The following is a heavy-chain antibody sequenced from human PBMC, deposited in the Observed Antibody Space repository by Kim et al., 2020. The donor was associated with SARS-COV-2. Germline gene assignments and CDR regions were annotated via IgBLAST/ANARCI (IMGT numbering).Heavy chain of an antibody. V-gene: IGHV4-59*01. J-gene: IGHJ4*02. CDR3: ARVVPGSSGHFDY. Sequence: YTPPPKSRVPISVDTSKNQFSLKLGSVTAADTAVYYCARVVPGSSGHFDYWGQGTLVTVSS. D-gene: IGHD6-13*01.